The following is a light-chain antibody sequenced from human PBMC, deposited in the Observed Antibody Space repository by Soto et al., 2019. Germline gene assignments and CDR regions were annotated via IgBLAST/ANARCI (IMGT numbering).Light chain of an antibody. V-gene: IGLV1-44*01. CDR2: STS. CDR3: AAWDDRLDVYV. Sequence: QTVLTQPPPASGTPGHIVAIFCTGSSPNSGSYTVTWYQQLPGTAPKLLIYSTSQRSSGVPGRFSGSKSAASASLSISGLQSEDEADYDCAAWDDRLDVYVFGTGTKLTVL. J-gene: IGLJ1*01. CDR1: SPNSGSYT.